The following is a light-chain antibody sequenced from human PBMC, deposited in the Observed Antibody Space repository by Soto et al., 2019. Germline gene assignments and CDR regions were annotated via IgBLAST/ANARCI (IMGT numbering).Light chain of an antibody. CDR1: SSNFGNEY. J-gene: IGLJ2*01. CDR2: DND. Sequence: QSVLTQPPSVSAAPGQKVTISCSGSSSNFGNEYVSWYQQFPGTAPKLLIYDNDKRPSGIPDRFSGSKSGTSATLGIIGLQTGDEADYYCGTWDSSLSAVFGGGTKLTVL. V-gene: IGLV1-51*01. CDR3: GTWDSSLSAV.